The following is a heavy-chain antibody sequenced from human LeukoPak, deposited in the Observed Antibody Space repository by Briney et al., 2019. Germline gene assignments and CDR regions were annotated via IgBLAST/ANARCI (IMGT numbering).Heavy chain of an antibody. V-gene: IGHV1-2*02. D-gene: IGHD3-22*01. Sequence: VASVKVSCKASGYTFTGYYMHWVRQAPGQGLEWMGWINPNSGGTNYAQKFQGRVTMTTDTSISTAYMELTGLRSDDTAVYYCARDRYYQLPKYYFDYWGQGALVTVSS. J-gene: IGHJ4*02. CDR2: INPNSGGT. CDR1: GYTFTGYY. CDR3: ARDRYYQLPKYYFDY.